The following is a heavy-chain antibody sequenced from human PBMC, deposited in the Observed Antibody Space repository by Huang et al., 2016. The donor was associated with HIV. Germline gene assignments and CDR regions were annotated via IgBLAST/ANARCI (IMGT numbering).Heavy chain of an antibody. CDR2: IYQSGTA. CDR1: GGSIISSGYS. D-gene: IGHD6-19*01. V-gene: IGHV4-30-2*01. J-gene: IGHJ3*02. Sequence: QLQLQESGSRLVRPSETLSLTCAVSGGSIISSGYSWSWIRQPPGKGLEWIGYIYQSGTASENPSLKSRVTMSVDTSKDRFSLKLTSVTAADTAVYYCARDLYSSGWHAFDTWGQGTMVTVSS. CDR3: ARDLYSSGWHAFDT.